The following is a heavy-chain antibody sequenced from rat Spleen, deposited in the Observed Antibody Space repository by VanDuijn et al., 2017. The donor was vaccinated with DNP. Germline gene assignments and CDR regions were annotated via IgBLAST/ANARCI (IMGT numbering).Heavy chain of an antibody. CDR1: GFTFSDYY. CDR2: IGSDAYAP. V-gene: IGHV5-22*01. CDR3: VRWNSGHFDY. J-gene: IGHJ2*01. D-gene: IGHD4-3*01. Sequence: EVQLVESGGGLVQPGRSLKLSCAASGFTFSDYYMAWVRQAPTKGLEWVAYIGSDAYAPYYGDSVKGRFTFSRNNAKSTLYLQMNSLRSEDMATYHCVRWNSGHFDYWGQGVMVPVSS.